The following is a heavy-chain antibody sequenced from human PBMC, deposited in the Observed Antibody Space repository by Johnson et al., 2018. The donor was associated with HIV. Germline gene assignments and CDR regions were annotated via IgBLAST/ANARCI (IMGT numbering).Heavy chain of an antibody. D-gene: IGHD1-26*01. J-gene: IGHJ3*02. CDR1: GFTFSSYA. V-gene: IGHV3-30-3*01. Sequence: QVQLVESGGGVVQPGRSLRLSCAASGFTFSSYAMHWVRQAPGKGLEWVAVISYDGSNKYYEDSVKGRFTISRDNSKNTLYLQMNSLRAEDTAVYYCARYGISFVGATTVKWAFDIWGQGTMVTVSS. CDR2: ISYDGSNK. CDR3: ARYGISFVGATTVKWAFDI.